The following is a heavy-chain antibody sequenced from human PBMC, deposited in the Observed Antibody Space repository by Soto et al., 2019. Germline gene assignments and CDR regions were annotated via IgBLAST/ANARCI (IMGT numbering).Heavy chain of an antibody. V-gene: IGHV5-51*01. CDR1: GYSLTSYW. CDR2: IYPGDSDT. CDR3: ARGSSGWYYYYYGMDV. D-gene: IGHD6-19*01. J-gene: IGHJ6*02. Sequence: PXESLTISCKGSGYSLTSYWIGWVRQMRGKGLEWMGIIYPGDSDTRYSPSFQGQVTISADKSISTAYLQWSSLKASDTAMYYCARGSSGWYYYYYGMDVWGQGTTVTVSS.